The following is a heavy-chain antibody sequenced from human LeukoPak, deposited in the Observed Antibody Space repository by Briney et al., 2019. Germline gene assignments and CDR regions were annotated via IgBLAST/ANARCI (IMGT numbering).Heavy chain of an antibody. V-gene: IGHV1-2*06. J-gene: IGHJ4*02. CDR3: ARAFGVLRFLEWLGY. CDR2: INPNSGGT. D-gene: IGHD3-3*01. Sequence: ASVKVSCKASGYTFTGYYMHWVRQAPGQGLEWMGRINPNSGGTNYAQKFQGRVTMTRDTSISTAYMELSRLRSDDTAVYYCARAFGVLRFLEWLGYWGQGTLVTVSP. CDR1: GYTFTGYY.